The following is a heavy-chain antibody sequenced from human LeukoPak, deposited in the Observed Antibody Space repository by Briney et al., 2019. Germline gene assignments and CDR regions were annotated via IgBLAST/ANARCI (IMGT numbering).Heavy chain of an antibody. CDR2: INSDGSST. D-gene: IGHD1-7*01. CDR3: ARDNNWNYYYYYYGMDV. Sequence: PGGSLRLSCAASGFTFSSYWMHWVRQAPGKGLVWVSRINSDGSSTSYADSVKGRFTISRDNAKNTLYLQMNSLRAEDTAVYYCARDNNWNYYYYYYGMDVWGQGTTVTVSS. V-gene: IGHV3-74*01. J-gene: IGHJ6*02. CDR1: GFTFSSYW.